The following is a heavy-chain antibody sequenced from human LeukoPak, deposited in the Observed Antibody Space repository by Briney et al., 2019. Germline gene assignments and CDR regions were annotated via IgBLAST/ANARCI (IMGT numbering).Heavy chain of an antibody. CDR1: GYTLTEVS. J-gene: IGHJ4*02. D-gene: IGHD6-13*01. V-gene: IGHV1-24*01. Sequence: ASVKVSCKISGYTLTEVSMHWVRQAPGKGLEWMGRFDPEDGETLSAQSFQGRLTMTEDTSADTAYMELSSLTSDDTALYYCATGTVSSSWLGIFDFWGQGTLVTVSS. CDR3: ATGTVSSSWLGIFDF. CDR2: FDPEDGET.